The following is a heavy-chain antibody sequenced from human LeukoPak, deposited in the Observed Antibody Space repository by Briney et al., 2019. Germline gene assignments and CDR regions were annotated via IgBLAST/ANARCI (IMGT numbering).Heavy chain of an antibody. CDR2: ISSSSSYI. CDR1: GFTFSSYS. Sequence: PGGSLRLSCAASGFTFSSYSMNWVRQAPGKGLEWVSSISSSSSYIYYADSVNGRFTISRDNAKNSLYLQMNSLRAEDTAVYYCARDLWFGEVSAPSYWGQGTLVTVSS. J-gene: IGHJ4*02. D-gene: IGHD3-10*01. V-gene: IGHV3-21*01. CDR3: ARDLWFGEVSAPSY.